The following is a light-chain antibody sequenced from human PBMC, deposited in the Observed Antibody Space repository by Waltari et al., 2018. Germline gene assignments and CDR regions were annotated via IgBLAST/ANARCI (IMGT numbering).Light chain of an antibody. J-gene: IGLJ1*01. V-gene: IGLV2-14*01. Sequence: QSALTQPASVSGSPGQSITIPCTRSSSDLGAYSFVSWYQQHPGKAPKLMIYDVSHRPSGVSNRFSGSKSGNTASLTISGLQPEDEADYYCSSYTSIIPPFLFGTGTKVTVL. CDR3: SSYTSIIPPFL. CDR2: DVS. CDR1: SSDLGAYSF.